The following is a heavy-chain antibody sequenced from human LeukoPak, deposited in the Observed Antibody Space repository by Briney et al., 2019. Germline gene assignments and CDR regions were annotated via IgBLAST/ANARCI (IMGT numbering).Heavy chain of an antibody. J-gene: IGHJ6*03. CDR2: INPSGGST. CDR3: ARDGKRYSGSLNYMDV. CDR1: GYTFTGYY. V-gene: IGHV1-46*01. D-gene: IGHD1-26*01. Sequence: ASVKVSCKASGYTFTGYYMHWVRQAPGQGLEWMGIINPSGGSTTYAQKFQGRVTMTRDMSTSTVYMELSSLRSEDTAIYYCARDGKRYSGSLNYMDVWGKGTTVTVSS.